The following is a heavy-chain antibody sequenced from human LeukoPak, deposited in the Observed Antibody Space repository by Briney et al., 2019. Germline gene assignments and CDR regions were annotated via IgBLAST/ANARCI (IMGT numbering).Heavy chain of an antibody. Sequence: ASVKLSCKASGYTFTSYDINWVRQATGQGLEWMGWMNPNSGNTGYAQKFQGRVTMTRNTSISTAYMELSSLRSEDTAVYYCATEQWLVSRNWFDPWGQGTLVTVSS. J-gene: IGHJ5*02. D-gene: IGHD6-19*01. CDR3: ATEQWLVSRNWFDP. CDR1: GYTFTSYD. V-gene: IGHV1-8*01. CDR2: MNPNSGNT.